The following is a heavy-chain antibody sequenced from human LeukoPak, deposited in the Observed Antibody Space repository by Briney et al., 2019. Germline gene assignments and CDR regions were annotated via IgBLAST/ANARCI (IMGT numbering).Heavy chain of an antibody. Sequence: SETLSLTCAVSGYSISSGYYWGWIRQPPGKGLEWIGSIYHSGSTYYNPSLKSRVTISVDTSKSQFSLKLSSVTAADTAVYYCARGGVATIDNWFDPWGQGTLVTVSS. J-gene: IGHJ5*02. V-gene: IGHV4-38-2*01. CDR3: ARGGVATIDNWFDP. D-gene: IGHD5-12*01. CDR1: GYSISSGYY. CDR2: IYHSGST.